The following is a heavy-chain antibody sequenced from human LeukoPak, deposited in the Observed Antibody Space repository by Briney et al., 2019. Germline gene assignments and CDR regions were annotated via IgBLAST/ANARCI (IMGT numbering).Heavy chain of an antibody. V-gene: IGHV1-46*03. CDR1: GYTFTSYY. CDR2: INPSGGST. D-gene: IGHD2-15*01. J-gene: IGHJ4*02. Sequence: GASVKVSCKASGYTFTSYYMHWVRQAPGQGLEWMGIINPSGGSTSYAQKFQGRVTMTRDTSTSTVYMELSSLRSEDTAVYYCARDFLGGGTPSWDDYWGQGTLVTVSS. CDR3: ARDFLGGGTPSWDDY.